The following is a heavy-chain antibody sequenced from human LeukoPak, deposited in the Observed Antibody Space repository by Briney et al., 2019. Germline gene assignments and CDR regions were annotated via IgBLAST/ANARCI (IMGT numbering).Heavy chain of an antibody. CDR1: GFTFSSYA. Sequence: GGSLRLSCAASGFTFSSYAMSWVRQAPGKGLEWVSAISGSGGSAYYADSVKGRFTISRDNSKNTLYLQMNSLRAEDTAVYYCASGGSRASPLRYWGQGTLVTVSS. J-gene: IGHJ4*02. V-gene: IGHV3-23*01. CDR3: ASGGSRASPLRY. D-gene: IGHD2-15*01. CDR2: ISGSGGSA.